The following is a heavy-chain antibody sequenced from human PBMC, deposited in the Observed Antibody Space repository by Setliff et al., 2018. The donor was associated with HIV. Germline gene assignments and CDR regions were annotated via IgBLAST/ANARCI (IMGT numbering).Heavy chain of an antibody. J-gene: IGHJ6*02. V-gene: IGHV1-46*01. CDR3: AGGSDSGSYSYYYGMDV. CDR2: INPSGGST. CDR1: GYTFSSYY. D-gene: IGHD3-10*01. Sequence: ASVKVSCKASGYTFSSYYMHWVRQAPGQGLEWMGIINPSGGSTAYPQKFQGRVTMTRDTSTSTAYMELNSLRSEDTAVYYCAGGSDSGSYSYYYGMDVWGQGTTVTVSS.